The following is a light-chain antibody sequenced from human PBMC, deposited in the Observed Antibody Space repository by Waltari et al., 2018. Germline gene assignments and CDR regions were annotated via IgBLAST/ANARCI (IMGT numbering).Light chain of an antibody. J-gene: IGKJ4*02. CDR3: QQYNNWPPLT. CDR1: QSVSSN. V-gene: IGKV3-15*01. Sequence: EIVMTQSPATLSVSPGDRATLPCRASQSVSSNLAWYQQKPAQAPRLLIFGASSSATGIPARFIGSGSGTAFTLTISSMQYEEFAVYYCQQYNNWPPLTFGGGTKVEIK. CDR2: GAS.